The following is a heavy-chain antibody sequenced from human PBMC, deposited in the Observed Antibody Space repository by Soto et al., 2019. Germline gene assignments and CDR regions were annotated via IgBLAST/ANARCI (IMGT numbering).Heavy chain of an antibody. D-gene: IGHD2-2*01. J-gene: IGHJ2*01. CDR1: GFMFTAYA. Sequence: EGQLSESGGGLVQPGGSLRLSCTASGFMFTAYAMTWVRQAPGKGLEWLSDVSGGGGNRYYADSVRGRFTISRDDSKNILYLEMSSLRVEDTAIYYCAKDRAFCTSTNCQYWYLDLWGHGTLVTVSS. V-gene: IGHV3-23*01. CDR3: AKDRAFCTSTNCQYWYLDL. CDR2: VSGGGGNR.